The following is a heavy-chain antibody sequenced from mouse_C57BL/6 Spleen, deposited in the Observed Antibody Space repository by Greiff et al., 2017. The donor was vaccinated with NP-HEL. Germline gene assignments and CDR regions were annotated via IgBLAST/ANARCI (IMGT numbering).Heavy chain of an antibody. Sequence: VQLQQSGAELARPGASVKLSCKASGYTFTSYGISWVKQRTGQGLEWIGEIYPRSGNTYYNEKFKGKATLTADKSSSTAYMELRSLTSEDAAVYFCARIDYGSSDEGGYYCDYWGQGTTLTVSS. V-gene: IGHV1-81*01. J-gene: IGHJ2*01. CDR3: ARIDYGSSDEGGYYCDY. CDR1: GYTFTSYG. D-gene: IGHD1-1*01. CDR2: IYPRSGNT.